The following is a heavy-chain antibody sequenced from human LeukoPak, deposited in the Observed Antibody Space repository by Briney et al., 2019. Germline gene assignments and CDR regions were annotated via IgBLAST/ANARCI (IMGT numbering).Heavy chain of an antibody. CDR2: IYHSGST. CDR3: AREVIVVVPAEHNWFDP. D-gene: IGHD2-2*01. V-gene: IGHV4-30-2*01. J-gene: IGHJ5*02. Sequence: PSQTLSLTCTVSGGSISSGGYYWSWIRQPPGKGLEWIGYIYHSGSTYYNPSLKSRVTISVDRSKNQFSLKLSSVTAADTAVYYCAREVIVVVPAEHNWFDPWGQGTLVTVSS. CDR1: GGSISSGGYY.